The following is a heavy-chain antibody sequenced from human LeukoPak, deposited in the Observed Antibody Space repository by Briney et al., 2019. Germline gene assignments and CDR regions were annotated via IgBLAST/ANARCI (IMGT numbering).Heavy chain of an antibody. CDR2: IYYSGTT. CDR3: ASRELSGEKRGAFHT. CDR1: SGSISSYY. D-gene: IGHD1-26*01. V-gene: IGHV4-59*01. J-gene: IGHJ3*02. Sequence: PSETLSLTCTVPSGSISSYYWSWFRQPPGKDLEWIGFIYYSGTTNYNPSLNSRVTISLDASNKQLSLTLNPVTAADTAVYYCASRELSGEKRGAFHTWGQGTMVTVSS.